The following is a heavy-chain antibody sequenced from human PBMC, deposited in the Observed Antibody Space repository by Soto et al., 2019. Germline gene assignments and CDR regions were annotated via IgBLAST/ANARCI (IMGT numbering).Heavy chain of an antibody. CDR1: GGTFSSYA. J-gene: IGHJ3*02. CDR2: IIPIFGTA. V-gene: IGHV1-69*13. CDR3: ARAPESYDSSGSGAFDI. D-gene: IGHD3-22*01. Sequence: SVKVSCKASGGTFSSYAISWVRQAPGQGLEWMGGIIPIFGTANYAQKFQGRVTITADESTSTAYMELSSLRSEDTAVYYCARAPESYDSSGSGAFDIWGQGTMVTVSS.